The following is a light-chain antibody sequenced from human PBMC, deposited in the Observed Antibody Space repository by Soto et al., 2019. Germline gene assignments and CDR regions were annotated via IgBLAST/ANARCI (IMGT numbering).Light chain of an antibody. CDR1: QDINTY. J-gene: IGKJ5*01. CDR2: AAS. V-gene: IGKV1-9*01. CDR3: RQRKSYPIT. Sequence: DIQLTQSPSFLSASVGDRVTITCRASQDINTYLAWYQQKPGKAPKLLIFAASTLQNGVPSRCFSSGSGTEVSVTITSLQHEDFATYYCRQRKSYPITFGQGTRLEIK.